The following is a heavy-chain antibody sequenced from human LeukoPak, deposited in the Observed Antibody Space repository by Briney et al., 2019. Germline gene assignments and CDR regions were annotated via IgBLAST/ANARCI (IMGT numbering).Heavy chain of an antibody. CDR3: ARLLSAVADFDY. J-gene: IGHJ4*02. D-gene: IGHD6-19*01. V-gene: IGHV4-39*01. CDR1: GGSISSSSYY. CDR2: IYYSGST. Sequence: SETLSLTCTVSGGSISSSSYYWVWIRQPPGKGLEWIGSIYYSGSTYYNPSLKSRVTISVDTSKNQFSLKLSSVTAADTAVYYCARLLSAVADFDYWGQGTLVTVSS.